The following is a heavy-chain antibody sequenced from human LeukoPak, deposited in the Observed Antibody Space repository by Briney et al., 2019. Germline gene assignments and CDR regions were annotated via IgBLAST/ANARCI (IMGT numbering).Heavy chain of an antibody. CDR3: ARGGYCSSTSCSSIDY. D-gene: IGHD2-2*01. Sequence: SETLSLTCAVYGGPFSGYYWSWIRQPPGKGLEWIGEINHSGSTNYNPSLKSRVTISVDTSKNQFSLKLSSVTAADTAVYYCARGGYCSSTSCSSIDYWGQGTLVTVSS. CDR1: GGPFSGYY. V-gene: IGHV4-34*01. CDR2: INHSGST. J-gene: IGHJ4*02.